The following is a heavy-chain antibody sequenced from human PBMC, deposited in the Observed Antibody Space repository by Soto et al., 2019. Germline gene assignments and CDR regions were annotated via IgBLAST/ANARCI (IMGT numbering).Heavy chain of an antibody. CDR1: GYTCSNYA. V-gene: IGHV1-3*01. D-gene: IGHD3-16*02. J-gene: IGHJ4*01. Sequence: AAPVKRSCRSSGYTCSNYAIHWVRQAPGQRPEWMGWINAGNHNTKYSPKFQDRVTLTRDTSASRAYLEPSRLTSEDTAVYFFGSDGAVAGNINRYCWAQVTQVTVSS. CDR2: INAGNHNT. CDR3: GSDGAVAGNINRYC.